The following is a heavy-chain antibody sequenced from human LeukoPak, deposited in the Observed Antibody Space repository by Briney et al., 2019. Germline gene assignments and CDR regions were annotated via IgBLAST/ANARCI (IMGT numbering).Heavy chain of an antibody. D-gene: IGHD3-9*01. V-gene: IGHV1-8*01. CDR3: ARINVPPPVGSKELRYFDWQYYFHY. CDR1: GYTFTSYD. Sequence: ASVKVSCKASGYTFTSYDINWVRQATGQGLEWRGWMNPNSRNTGYAQKFQGRVTMTRNTSISTAYMELSSLRSEDTAVYYCARINVPPPVGSKELRYFDWQYYFHYWGQGTLVTVSS. CDR2: MNPNSRNT. J-gene: IGHJ4*02.